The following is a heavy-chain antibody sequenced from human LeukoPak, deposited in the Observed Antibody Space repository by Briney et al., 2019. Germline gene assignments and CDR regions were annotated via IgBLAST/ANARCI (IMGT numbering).Heavy chain of an antibody. CDR3: ARDYWPPPLGYCSGGSCLNWFDP. J-gene: IGHJ5*02. Sequence: SETLSLTCTVSGGSISSSSNYWGWIRQPPGKGLEWIGSIYYGGSTYYNPSLKSRVTISVDTSKNQFSVKLSSVTAADTAVYYCARDYWPPPLGYCSGGSCLNWFDPWGQGTLVTVSS. V-gene: IGHV4-39*07. CDR1: GGSISSSSNY. D-gene: IGHD2-15*01. CDR2: IYYGGST.